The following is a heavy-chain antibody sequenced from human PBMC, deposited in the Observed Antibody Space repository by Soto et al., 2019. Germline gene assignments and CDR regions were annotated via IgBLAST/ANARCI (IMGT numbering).Heavy chain of an antibody. D-gene: IGHD3-16*01. CDR3: ARDGQLRLGVTNWFDP. CDR2: IYYSGST. Sequence: SETLSLTCTVSGGSISSYYWSWIRQPPGKGLEWIGYIYYSGSTNYNPSLKSRVTISVDTSKNQFSLKLSSVTAADTAVYYCARDGQLRLGVTNWFDPWGQGTLVTVSS. J-gene: IGHJ5*02. CDR1: GGSISSYY. V-gene: IGHV4-59*01.